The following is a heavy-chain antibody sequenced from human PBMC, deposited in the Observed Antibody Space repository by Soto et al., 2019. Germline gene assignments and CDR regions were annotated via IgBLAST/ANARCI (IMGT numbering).Heavy chain of an antibody. V-gene: IGHV3-21*06. CDR2: ISSSSAYI. D-gene: IGHD3-16*01. Sequence: EVHLVEAGGGVVKPGESLTLSCAASGFTFGSFTLNWVRQAPRKGLEWVSSISSSSAYIYYAESVKGRFTISRDNARSTLYVQMDSLRLDDTAVYFCARDGLTFGGDWGQGTLVAVSS. J-gene: IGHJ4*02. CDR3: ARDGLTFGGD. CDR1: GFTFGSFT.